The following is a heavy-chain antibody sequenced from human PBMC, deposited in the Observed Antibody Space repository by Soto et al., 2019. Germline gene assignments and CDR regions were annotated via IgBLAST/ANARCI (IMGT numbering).Heavy chain of an antibody. CDR3: ARDGTASFDY. Sequence: SLRLSCAASGFTFSSYAMHWVRQAPGKGLEWVAVISYDGSNKYYADSVKGRFTISRDNSKNTLYLRMNSLRAEDTAVYYCARDGTASFDYWGQGTLVTVSS. J-gene: IGHJ4*02. CDR1: GFTFSSYA. D-gene: IGHD1-1*01. V-gene: IGHV3-30-3*01. CDR2: ISYDGSNK.